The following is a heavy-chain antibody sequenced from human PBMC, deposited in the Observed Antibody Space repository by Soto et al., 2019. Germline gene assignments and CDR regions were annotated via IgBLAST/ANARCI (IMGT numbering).Heavy chain of an antibody. J-gene: IGHJ5*02. CDR1: GGSISGGC. D-gene: IGHD3-22*01. V-gene: IGHV4-59*01. Sequence: KPSETLSLTCTVSGGSISGGCWSWVRQSPGKGLEWIGYFCYTGSTNYNPSLKSRVTISVDRSKTQCSLKLTSVTAADTAVYYCAKSHYDSSGYYIIDHWGQGTLVTVS. CDR3: AKSHYDSSGYYIIDH. CDR2: FCYTGST.